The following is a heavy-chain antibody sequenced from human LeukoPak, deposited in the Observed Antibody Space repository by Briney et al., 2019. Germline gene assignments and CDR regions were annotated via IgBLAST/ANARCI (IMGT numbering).Heavy chain of an antibody. Sequence: SETLSLTCTVSGGSISSYYWSWIRQPPGKGLEWIGYIYYSGSTNYNPSLKSRVTISVDTPKNQFSLKLSSVTAADTAVYYCARVGYLMDAFDIWGQGTMVTVSS. D-gene: IGHD2-8*01. V-gene: IGHV4-59*01. CDR3: ARVGYLMDAFDI. CDR1: GGSISSYY. CDR2: IYYSGST. J-gene: IGHJ3*02.